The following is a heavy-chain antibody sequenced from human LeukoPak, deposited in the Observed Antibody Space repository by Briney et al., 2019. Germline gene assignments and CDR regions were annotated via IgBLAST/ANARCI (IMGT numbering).Heavy chain of an antibody. D-gene: IGHD1-1*01. CDR2: INPNSGGT. CDR3: ARWLWERGTLEY. CDR1: GYVFINYY. J-gene: IGHJ4*02. Sequence: GASVKVSCKTSGYVFINYYIHWVRQAPGQGLEWMGWINPNSGGTNYAQKFQGRVTMTRDTSISTAYMELSRLRSDDTAVYYCARWLWERGTLEYWGQGTLVTVSS. V-gene: IGHV1-2*02.